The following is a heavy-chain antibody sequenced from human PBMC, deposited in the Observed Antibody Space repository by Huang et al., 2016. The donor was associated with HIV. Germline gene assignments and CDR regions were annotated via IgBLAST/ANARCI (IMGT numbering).Heavy chain of an antibody. J-gene: IGHJ4*02. CDR3: AKESRWFSDFDH. D-gene: IGHD2-15*01. V-gene: IGHV3-30*18. CDR2: SSEDGRRQ. Sequence: QVHLVESGGGVVQPGGSLRLSCAASGFKLSGFGMRWVRQAPGKGLECVAVSSEDGRRQFSTDSVKGRFTISRDNSDNTLSLQMKGLRPDDTAVYYCAKESRWFSDFDHWGQGVLVSVSS. CDR1: GFKLSGFG.